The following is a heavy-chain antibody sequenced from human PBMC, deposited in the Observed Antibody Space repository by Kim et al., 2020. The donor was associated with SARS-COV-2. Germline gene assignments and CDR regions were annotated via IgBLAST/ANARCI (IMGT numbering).Heavy chain of an antibody. D-gene: IGHD2-21*02. CDR2: IYYSGNT. Sequence: SETLSLTCSVSGASISSSDYYWSWIRQHPGKGLEWIGYIYYSGNTYYNPSLKSRVTISIDKFKNQFSLKVRSVTAADTAVYYCARESPVVTPEWGQGTLVTVSS. J-gene: IGHJ4*02. V-gene: IGHV4-31*02. CDR3: ARESPVVTPE. CDR1: GASISSSDYY.